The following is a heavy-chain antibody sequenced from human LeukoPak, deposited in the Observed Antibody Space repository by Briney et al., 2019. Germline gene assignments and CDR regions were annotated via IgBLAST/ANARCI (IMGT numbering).Heavy chain of an antibody. D-gene: IGHD4-17*01. CDR3: ARDFYGDYYFDY. V-gene: IGHV3-21*01. Sequence: GGSLRLSCVASGFTFSTYSINWVRQAPGKGLEWVSSIGSSSSYIYYADSVKGRFTISRDNAKNSLYLQMNSLRAEDTAVYYCARDFYGDYYFDYWGQGTLVTVSS. J-gene: IGHJ4*02. CDR1: GFTFSTYS. CDR2: IGSSSSYI.